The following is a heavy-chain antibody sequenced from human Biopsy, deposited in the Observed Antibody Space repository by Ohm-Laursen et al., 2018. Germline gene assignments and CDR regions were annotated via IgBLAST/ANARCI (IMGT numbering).Heavy chain of an antibody. V-gene: IGHV4-59*07. D-gene: IGHD3-10*01. CDR1: RDSISNYY. Sequence: SDTLSLTCSVSRDSISNYYWTWIRQSPGKGLEWIGYIYYTGSTNYNPSVKSRVTISVDTSKNQFSLKLNSVTAADTAVYYCAADSGSGSHFRFDYWGQGALVSVSS. J-gene: IGHJ4*02. CDR2: IYYTGST. CDR3: AADSGSGSHFRFDY.